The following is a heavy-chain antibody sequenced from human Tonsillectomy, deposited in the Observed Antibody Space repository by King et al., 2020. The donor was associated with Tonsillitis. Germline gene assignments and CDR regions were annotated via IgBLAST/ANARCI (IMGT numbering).Heavy chain of an antibody. Sequence: QLVQSGAEVKKPGASVKVSCKASGYTFTNYGITWVRQAPGQGLEWMGWISTNNGNTNYAQKLQGRVAMTTDTSTTTAYMELRRLRSDDTVVYYCARVGGDYSSYYGMDVWGQGTTVTVPS. CDR2: ISTNNGNT. D-gene: IGHD4-11*01. CDR1: GYTFTNYG. V-gene: IGHV1-18*04. CDR3: ARVGGDYSSYYGMDV. J-gene: IGHJ6*02.